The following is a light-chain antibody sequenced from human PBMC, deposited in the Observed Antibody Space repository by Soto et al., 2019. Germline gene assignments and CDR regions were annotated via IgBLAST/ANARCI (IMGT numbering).Light chain of an antibody. V-gene: IGLV2-8*01. J-gene: IGLJ1*01. CDR3: SSSAVSNNFV. CDR1: SSDVGGYNY. CDR2: EVS. Sequence: QSVLTQPPSASGSPGQSVTISCTGTSSDVGGYNYVSWYQQHPGKAPKLMIYEVSKRPSGVPDRFSGSKSGNTASLTVSGLQADVEADYYRSSSAVSNNFVFVAGPKVTVL.